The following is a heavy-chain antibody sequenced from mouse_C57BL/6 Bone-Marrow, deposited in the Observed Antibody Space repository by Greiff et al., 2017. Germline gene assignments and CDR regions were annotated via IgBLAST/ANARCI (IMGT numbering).Heavy chain of an antibody. CDR2: ISYDGSN. CDR3: ARDLGLSGYYCDY. D-gene: IGHD3-1*01. V-gene: IGHV3-6*01. CDR1: GYSITSGYY. J-gene: IGHJ2*01. Sequence: EVQLQESGPGLVKPSQSLSLTCSVTGYSITSGYYWNWIRQFPGNKLEWMGYISYDGSNNYNPSLKNRISITRDTSKNQFFLTLNSVTTEDTATYYCARDLGLSGYYCDYWGQGTTLTVSS.